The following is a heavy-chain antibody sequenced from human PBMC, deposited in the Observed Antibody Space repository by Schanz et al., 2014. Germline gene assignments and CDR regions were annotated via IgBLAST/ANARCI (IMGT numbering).Heavy chain of an antibody. CDR2: ISGSGGST. D-gene: IGHD1-1*01. CDR3: ARDRRNADLDY. J-gene: IGHJ4*02. Sequence: EVQLVESGGGLVQPGGSLRLSCAASGFAFSSYGMNWLRQAPGKGLEWVSAISGSGGSTYYADSVKGRFTISRDNSKNTLYLQMNSLRAEDTAVYYCARDRRNADLDYWGQGTLVTVSS. CDR1: GFAFSSYG. V-gene: IGHV3-23*04.